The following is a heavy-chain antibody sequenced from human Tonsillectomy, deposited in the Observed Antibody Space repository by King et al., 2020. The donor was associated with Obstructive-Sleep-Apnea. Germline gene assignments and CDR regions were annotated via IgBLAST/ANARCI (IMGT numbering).Heavy chain of an antibody. CDR3: ARVLRYFAWFLFDY. CDR2: INPSGGST. J-gene: IGHJ4*02. V-gene: IGHV1-46*01. Sequence: VQLVESGAEVKKPGASVKVSCKASGNIFTSYYIHWVRQAPGQGLEWMGIINPSGGSTSYAQKFKGRVTMTRDTSTSTVYMELSSLRSEDTAVYYCARVLRYFAWFLFDYWGQGTLVTVSS. CDR1: GNIFTSYY. D-gene: IGHD3-9*01.